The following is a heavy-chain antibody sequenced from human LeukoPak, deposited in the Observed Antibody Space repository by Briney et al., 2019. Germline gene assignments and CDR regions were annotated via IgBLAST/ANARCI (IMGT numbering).Heavy chain of an antibody. CDR3: VRDLRTDYAFDS. Sequence: PGGSLRLSCAASGFIFDDYGMTWGRHGPGKGLEWVSGINWDGYSTGYADSVRGRFTISRDNAKSTLYLQMNSLRPEDTALYYCVRDLRTDYAFDSWGQGTLVTVSS. D-gene: IGHD4/OR15-4a*01. CDR1: GFIFDDYG. J-gene: IGHJ4*02. V-gene: IGHV3-20*04. CDR2: INWDGYST.